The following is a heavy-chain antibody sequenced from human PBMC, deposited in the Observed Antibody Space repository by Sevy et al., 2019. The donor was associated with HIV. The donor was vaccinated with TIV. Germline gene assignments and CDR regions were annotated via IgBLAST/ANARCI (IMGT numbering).Heavy chain of an antibody. D-gene: IGHD5-18*01. CDR2: IYHSGST. Sequence: SETLSLTCAVSGYSISSGYYWGWIRQPPGKGLEWIGSIYHSGSTYYNPSLKSRVTISVDTSKNQFSLKLSSVTAADTAVDYCARDATAMATPFDYWGQGTLVTVSS. CDR1: GYSISSGYY. CDR3: ARDATAMATPFDY. J-gene: IGHJ4*02. V-gene: IGHV4-38-2*02.